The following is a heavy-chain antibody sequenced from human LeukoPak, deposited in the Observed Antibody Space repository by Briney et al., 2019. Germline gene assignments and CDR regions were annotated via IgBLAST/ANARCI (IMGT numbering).Heavy chain of an antibody. CDR1: RHSFHSQW. Sequence: GESLKISCKGPRHSFHSQWIGWVRQMPGKGLEWMGIIYPDDSDTRYSPSFQGQVTISADKSISTAYLQWNSLEASDSAIYYCARRGDSDFRIDWGQGTLVTVSS. J-gene: IGHJ4*02. V-gene: IGHV5-51*01. D-gene: IGHD2-21*02. CDR3: ARRGDSDFRID. CDR2: IYPDDSDT.